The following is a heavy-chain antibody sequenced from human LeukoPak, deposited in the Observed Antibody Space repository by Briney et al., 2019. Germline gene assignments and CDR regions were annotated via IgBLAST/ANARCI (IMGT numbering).Heavy chain of an antibody. D-gene: IGHD3-9*01. Sequence: PSETLSLXCTVSGGSISSSSYYWDWIRQPPGKGLEWIGSIYYSGSTYYNPSLKSRVTISVDTSKNQFSLKLSSVTAADTAVYYCARDRYDILTGPDNWFDPWGQGTLVTVSS. CDR3: ARDRYDILTGPDNWFDP. CDR1: GGSISSSSYY. J-gene: IGHJ5*02. V-gene: IGHV4-39*07. CDR2: IYYSGST.